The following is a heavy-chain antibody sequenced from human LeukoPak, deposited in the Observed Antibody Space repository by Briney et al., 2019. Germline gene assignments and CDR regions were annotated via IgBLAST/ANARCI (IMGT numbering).Heavy chain of an antibody. CDR3: ARGKESIYSEILG. CDR2: ITSGGYST. Sequence: GGSLRLSCAASGFTFSSYEMNWVRQAPGKGLEWISYITSGGYSTHYADSVKGRFTVSRDNSKNTLYLQLNSLRAEDTAVYYCARGKESIYSEILGWGQGTLVTVSS. J-gene: IGHJ4*02. CDR1: GFTFSSYE. D-gene: IGHD2-21*01. V-gene: IGHV3-48*03.